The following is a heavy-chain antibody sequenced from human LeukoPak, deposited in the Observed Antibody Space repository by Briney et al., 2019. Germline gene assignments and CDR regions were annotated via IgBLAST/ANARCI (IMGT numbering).Heavy chain of an antibody. V-gene: IGHV3-15*01. D-gene: IGHD1-1*01. CDR1: GRSFTNAW. Sequence: GGSLRLSCVTSGRSFTNAWMNWVRQAPGKGLEWVGRIKNKTDFETTDYATDYAAPVKGRFTISRDDSKNTLYLQMNSLKTEDTAVYYCTTENWNDEDPWGQGTLVTISS. CDR2: IKNKTDFETTDYAT. CDR3: TTENWNDEDP. J-gene: IGHJ5*02.